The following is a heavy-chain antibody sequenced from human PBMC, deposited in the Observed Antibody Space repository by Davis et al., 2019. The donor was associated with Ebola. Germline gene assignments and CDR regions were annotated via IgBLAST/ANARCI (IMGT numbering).Heavy chain of an antibody. Sequence: GESLKISCAASGFPFSNYAMHWVRQAPDKGLEWVAVTSHDGSTTYYEDSVKGRFTISRDNSKNTLYLQMNSLRAEDTAVYYCASKPGWSNFDYWGQGTLVTVSS. CDR1: GFPFSNYA. D-gene: IGHD6-19*01. J-gene: IGHJ4*02. V-gene: IGHV3-30*04. CDR3: ASKPGWSNFDY. CDR2: TSHDGSTT.